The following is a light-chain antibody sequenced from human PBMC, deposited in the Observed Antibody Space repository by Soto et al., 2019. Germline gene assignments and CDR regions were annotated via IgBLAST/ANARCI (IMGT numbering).Light chain of an antibody. V-gene: IGLV1-40*01. CDR2: GDI. CDR3: KSYDRNLSAYV. CDR1: SGNIGAGYD. J-gene: IGLJ1*01. Sequence: QSVLTQPPSVSGAPGQRVTISCTGSSGNIGAGYDVHWYQQLPGTAPRLLIYGDINRASGVPDRFSGSKSGTSASLAITGIQAEDEADYYCKSYDRNLSAYVFGAGTKVTVL.